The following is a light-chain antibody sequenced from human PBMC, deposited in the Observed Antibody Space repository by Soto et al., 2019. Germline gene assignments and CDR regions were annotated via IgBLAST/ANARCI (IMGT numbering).Light chain of an antibody. J-gene: IGKJ1*01. CDR3: QQFNNWPFPSWT. V-gene: IGKV3-15*01. CDR1: QSVSSK. Sequence: EIVMTQSPATLSVSPGERATLSCRASQSVSSKLAWYQQKPGQAPRLLIYGASTRATGIPARFSGSGSGTEFTLNISSLQSEDFAVYYCQQFNNWPFPSWTFGQGTKVEIK. CDR2: GAS.